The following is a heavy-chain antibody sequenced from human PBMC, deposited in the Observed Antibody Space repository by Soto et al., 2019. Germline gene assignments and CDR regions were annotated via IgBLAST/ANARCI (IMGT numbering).Heavy chain of an antibody. CDR2: INHSGST. D-gene: IGHD3-10*01. CDR1: GGSFSGYY. V-gene: IGHV4-34*01. J-gene: IGHJ6*02. Sequence: LSLTCAVYGGSFSGYYWSWIRQPPGKGLEWIGEINHSGSTNYNPSLKSRVTISVDTSKNQFSLKLSSVTAADTAVYYCARGPWGTMVRGVIITYYYYYGMDVWGQGTTVTVSS. CDR3: ARGPWGTMVRGVIITYYYYYGMDV.